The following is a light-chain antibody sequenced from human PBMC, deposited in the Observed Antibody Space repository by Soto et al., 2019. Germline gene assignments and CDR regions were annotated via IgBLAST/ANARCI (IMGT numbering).Light chain of an antibody. CDR2: DAS. Sequence: EIVMTQSPATLSVSPGERASLSCRASQSISTNLAWYQQKPGQAPRLLMFDASTRAAGIPARFSGGGSGTEFTLTISSLQTEVFAFYYCQQYNNWPRTFGQGTKVEIK. CDR3: QQYNNWPRT. J-gene: IGKJ1*01. V-gene: IGKV3-15*01. CDR1: QSISTN.